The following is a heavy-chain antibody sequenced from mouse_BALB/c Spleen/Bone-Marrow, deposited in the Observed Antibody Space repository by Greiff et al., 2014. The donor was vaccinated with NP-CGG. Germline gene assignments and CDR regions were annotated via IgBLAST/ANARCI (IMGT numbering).Heavy chain of an antibody. CDR2: IDPEKGNT. J-gene: IGHJ2*01. CDR3: ARGAWARGYFDY. Sequence: VHVKQSGAELVRPGALVKLSCKASGFNIKDYYLHWVKQGPEQGLEWIGWIDPEKGNTKYDPKFQGKASIIADTSSNTAYLQLSSLTSEDTAVHYCARGAWARGYFDYWGQGTTLTVSS. CDR1: GFNIKDYY. D-gene: IGHD4-1*01. V-gene: IGHV14-1*02.